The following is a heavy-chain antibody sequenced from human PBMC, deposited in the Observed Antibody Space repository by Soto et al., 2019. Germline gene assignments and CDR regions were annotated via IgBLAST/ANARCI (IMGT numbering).Heavy chain of an antibody. CDR2: IIPIFGTA. V-gene: IGHV1-69*13. Sequence: SVKVSCKASGGTFSSYAISWVRQAPGQGLEWMGGIIPIFGTANYAQKFQGRVTITADESTSTAYMELSSLRSEDTAVYYCARDLLTRGYCSGGSCYPQAYYYYYGMDVWGQGTTVTVSS. CDR1: GGTFSSYA. CDR3: ARDLLTRGYCSGGSCYPQAYYYYYGMDV. D-gene: IGHD2-15*01. J-gene: IGHJ6*02.